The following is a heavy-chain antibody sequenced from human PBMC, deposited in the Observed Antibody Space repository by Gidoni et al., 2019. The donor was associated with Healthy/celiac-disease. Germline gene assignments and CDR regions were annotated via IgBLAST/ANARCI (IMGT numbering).Heavy chain of an antibody. V-gene: IGHV3-15*01. J-gene: IGHJ3*02. CDR2: IKSKTDGGTT. Sequence: EVQLVESGGGLVKPGGSLRLSCAASGFTFSNAWMGWVRQAPGKGLEWVGRIKSKTDGGTTDYAAPVKGRFTISRDDSKNTLYLQMNSLKTEDTAVYYCTTDTFLAYDFWSGYYSPDAFDIWGQGTMVTVSS. CDR3: TTDTFLAYDFWSGYYSPDAFDI. CDR1: GFTFSNAW. D-gene: IGHD3-3*01.